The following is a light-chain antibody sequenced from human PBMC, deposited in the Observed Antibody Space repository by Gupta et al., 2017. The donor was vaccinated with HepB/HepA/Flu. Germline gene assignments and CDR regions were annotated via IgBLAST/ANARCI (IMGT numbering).Light chain of an antibody. CDR1: QSISSW. J-gene: IGKJ2*01. CDR3: QKYNSYPYT. V-gene: IGKV1-5*03. CDR2: KAS. Sequence: DIQMTQSPSTMSASVGDRVTITCRASQSISSWLAWYQQKPGKAHKLLIYKASSLESGVPSRFSGSGSGTEFTLTISSLQPDDFATYYCQKYNSYPYTFGQGTKLEIK.